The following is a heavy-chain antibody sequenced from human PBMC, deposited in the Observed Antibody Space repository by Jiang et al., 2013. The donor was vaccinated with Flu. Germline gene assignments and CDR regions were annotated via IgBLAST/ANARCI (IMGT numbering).Heavy chain of an antibody. CDR3: ARLVPYCFNGVCHIRFLDP. CDR2: IYYSGTT. CDR1: GDSISNSGYY. J-gene: IGHJ5*02. D-gene: IGHD2-8*01. Sequence: KPSETLSLTCIVSGDSISNSGYYWGWIRQPPGKGLEWIGTIYYSGTTYYNTSLRSRLTISVDTSNNQFSLKLSSVTAADTAVYYCARLVPYCFNGVCHIRFLDPWGQGILVTVSP. V-gene: IGHV4-39*01.